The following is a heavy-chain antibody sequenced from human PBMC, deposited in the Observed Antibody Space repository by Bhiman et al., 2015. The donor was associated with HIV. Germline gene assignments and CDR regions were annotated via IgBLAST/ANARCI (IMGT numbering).Heavy chain of an antibody. CDR3: AKLHEAGREDY. CDR1: GFTFRAYA. Sequence: EVQLVESGGGLVQPGGSLRLSCAASGFTFRAYAMTWVRQAPGKGLEWVSGISGSGDNREYADSVNGRFTISRDNSKNTLDLQMNSLTAEDTAIYYCAKLHEAGREDYWGQGTLVTVSS. V-gene: IGHV3-23*04. CDR2: ISGSGDNR. J-gene: IGHJ4*02. D-gene: IGHD6-13*01.